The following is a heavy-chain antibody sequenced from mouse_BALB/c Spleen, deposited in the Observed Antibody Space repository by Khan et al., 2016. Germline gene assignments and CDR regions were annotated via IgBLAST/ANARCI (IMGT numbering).Heavy chain of an antibody. V-gene: IGHV14-3*02. CDR1: GFNIKDTY. J-gene: IGHJ3*01. Sequence: LQLQQPGAELVKPGASVKLSCTASGFNIKDTYMHWVKQRTEQGLEWIGRIDPANGNTKYDQKFQGKATITADTSSNTAYMQLSSLTSEDTAVYDCASSPYDYDVGFAYWGQGTLVTVSA. CDR3: ASSPYDYDVGFAY. CDR2: IDPANGNT. D-gene: IGHD2-4*01.